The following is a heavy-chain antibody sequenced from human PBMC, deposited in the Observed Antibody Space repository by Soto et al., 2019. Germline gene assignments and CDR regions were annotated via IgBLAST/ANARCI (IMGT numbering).Heavy chain of an antibody. CDR1: GFTVSSNY. D-gene: IGHD2-15*01. CDR3: VGYCSGGSCYSEYFQH. V-gene: IGHV3-66*01. CDR2: IYSGGST. J-gene: IGHJ1*01. Sequence: GGSLRLSCAASGFTVSSNYMSWVRQAPGKGLEWVSVIYSGGSTYYADSVKGRFTISRDNSKNTLYLQMNSLRAEDTAVYYCVGYCSGGSCYSEYFQHWGQGTLVTVSS.